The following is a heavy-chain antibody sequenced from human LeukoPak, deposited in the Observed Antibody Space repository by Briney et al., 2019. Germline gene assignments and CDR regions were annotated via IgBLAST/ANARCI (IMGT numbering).Heavy chain of an antibody. J-gene: IGHJ6*03. CDR2: ITYDGSNK. Sequence: PGGSLRLSCAASGFTFSSYTVHWVRQAPGKGLEWVALITYDGSNKYYADSVKGRFTISRDNSKNTLYLQMNSLRAEDTAVYYCAKGLRTGVGPYMGYHYYMDVWGEGATVTVSS. CDR3: AKGLRTGVGPYMGYHYYMDV. CDR1: GFTFSSYT. D-gene: IGHD3-16*01. V-gene: IGHV3-30-3*01.